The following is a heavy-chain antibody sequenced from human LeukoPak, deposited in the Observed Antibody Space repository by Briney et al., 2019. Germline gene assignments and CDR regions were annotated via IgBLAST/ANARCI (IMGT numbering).Heavy chain of an antibody. V-gene: IGHV4-61*09. Sequence: SQTLSLTCTVSGGPITSGSYCWSWIRQPAGKGLEWIGHIYTSGSTNCNPTIKSRVTISVDTSKSQFSLKLSSVTAADTAVYYCAGTLEVRSVDAFDIWGQGTMVTVSS. CDR3: AGTLEVRSVDAFDI. CDR1: GGPITSGSYC. J-gene: IGHJ3*02. D-gene: IGHD1-7*01. CDR2: IYTSGST.